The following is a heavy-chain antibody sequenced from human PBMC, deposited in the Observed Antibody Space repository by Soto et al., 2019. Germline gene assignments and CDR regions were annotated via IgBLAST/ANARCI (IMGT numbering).Heavy chain of an antibody. CDR2: IYPGDSDT. V-gene: IGHV5-51*01. J-gene: IGHJ3*02. CDR1: GYSFTSYW. CDR3: ARADSGYYYTSAFDI. D-gene: IGHD3-22*01. Sequence: PGESLKISCKGSGYSFTSYWIGWVRQMPGKGLEWMGIIYPGDSDTRYSPSFQGQVTISADKSISTAYLQWSSLKASDTAMYYCARADSGYYYTSAFDIWGQGTMVTVS.